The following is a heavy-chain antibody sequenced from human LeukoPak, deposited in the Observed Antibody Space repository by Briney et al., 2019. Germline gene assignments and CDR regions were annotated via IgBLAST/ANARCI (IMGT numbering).Heavy chain of an antibody. CDR1: GGSISSYY. CDR2: IYYSGST. V-gene: IGHV4-59*08. Sequence: SETLSLTCTVSGGSISSYYWSWIRQPPGKGPEWIGYIYYSGSTNYNPSLKSRVTISVDTSKNQFSLKLSSVTAADTAVYYCARHMPSSGWHFDYWGQGTLVTVSS. D-gene: IGHD6-19*01. J-gene: IGHJ4*02. CDR3: ARHMPSSGWHFDY.